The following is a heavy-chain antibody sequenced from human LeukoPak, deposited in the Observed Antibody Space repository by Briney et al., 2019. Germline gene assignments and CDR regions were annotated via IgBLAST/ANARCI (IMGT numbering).Heavy chain of an antibody. Sequence: GGSLSLSCAASGFTFSSYAMHWVRQAPGKGLEWVAVISYDGSNKYYADSVKGRFTISRDNSKNTLYLQMNSLRAEDTAVYYCAREGLPYGDYYFDYWGQGTLVTVSS. V-gene: IGHV3-30-3*01. D-gene: IGHD4-17*01. CDR1: GFTFSSYA. J-gene: IGHJ4*02. CDR2: ISYDGSNK. CDR3: AREGLPYGDYYFDY.